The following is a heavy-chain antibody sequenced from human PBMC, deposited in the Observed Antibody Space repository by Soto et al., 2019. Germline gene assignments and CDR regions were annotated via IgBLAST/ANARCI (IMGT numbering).Heavy chain of an antibody. CDR1: GGSISSGGYS. CDR2: IYHSGST. V-gene: IGHV4-30-2*01. J-gene: IGHJ4*02. CDR3: AREAVATTRYFDY. D-gene: IGHD5-12*01. Sequence: QLQLQESGSGLVKPSQTLSLTCAVSGGSISSGGYSWSWIRQPPGKGLEWIGYIYHSGSTYYNPSLKSRVTLSVDRSKNQFSLKLSSVTAADTAVYYCAREAVATTRYFDYWGQGTLVTVSS.